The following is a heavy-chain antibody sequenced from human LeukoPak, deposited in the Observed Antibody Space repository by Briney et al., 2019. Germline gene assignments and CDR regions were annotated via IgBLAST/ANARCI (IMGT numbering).Heavy chain of an antibody. V-gene: IGHV3-21*01. J-gene: IGHJ4*02. CDR1: GFTFSNYG. CDR3: SRSRDSGAFCFDS. Sequence: KPGGSLRLSCAASGFTFSNYGMNWVRQAPGKGLEWVSFTDTSGNYIYYGDSVKGRFTISRDNAKNLVFLQMNGLRAEDTALYFCSRSRDSGAFCFDSWGQGALVTVSS. CDR2: TDTSGNYI. D-gene: IGHD2-15*01.